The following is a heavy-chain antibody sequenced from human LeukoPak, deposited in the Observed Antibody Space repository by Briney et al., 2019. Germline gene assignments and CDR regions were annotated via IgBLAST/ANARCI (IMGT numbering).Heavy chain of an antibody. J-gene: IGHJ4*02. Sequence: GGSLRLSCATSGFTFSSHLMHWVRQAPGKGLVWVSRINTDGSTINYAESVKGPFTISRDNATNTLYMKMNSLRDAATAVYYCARGLMGRASQLDYWGQGTPVTVSS. V-gene: IGHV3-74*01. CDR1: GFTFSSHL. CDR3: ARGLMGRASQLDY. CDR2: INTDGSTI. D-gene: IGHD1-26*01.